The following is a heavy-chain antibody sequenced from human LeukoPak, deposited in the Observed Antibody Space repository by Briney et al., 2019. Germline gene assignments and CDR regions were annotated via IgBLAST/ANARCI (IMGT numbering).Heavy chain of an antibody. CDR1: GDNFSRYT. D-gene: IGHD6-19*01. CDR3: ARDRPYTGGWRGFDY. CDR2: IIPAFGIP. J-gene: IGHJ4*02. V-gene: IGHV1-69*13. Sequence: GASVKVSCKASGDNFSRYTVTWVRLAPGQGLEWMGGIIPAFGIPNYAQKFQGRVTITADEISSTAYMELRSLRSDDTAVYYCARDRPYTGGWRGFDYWGQGTLVTVSS.